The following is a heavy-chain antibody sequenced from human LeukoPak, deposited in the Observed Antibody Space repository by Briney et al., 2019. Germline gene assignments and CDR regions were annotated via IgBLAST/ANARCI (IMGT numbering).Heavy chain of an antibody. V-gene: IGHV4-4*07. CDR2: IYTSGST. CDR1: GGSISSYY. J-gene: IGHJ5*02. CDR3: ARGGSPYNWFDP. Sequence: SGTLSLTCTVSGGSISSYYWSWIRQPAGKGLEWIGRIYTSGSTNYNPSLKSRVTMSVDTSKNQFSLKLSSVTAADTAVYYCARGGSPYNWFDPWGQGTLVTVSS. D-gene: IGHD3-10*01.